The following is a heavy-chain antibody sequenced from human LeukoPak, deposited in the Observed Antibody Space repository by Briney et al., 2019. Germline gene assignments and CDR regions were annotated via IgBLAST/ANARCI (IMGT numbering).Heavy chain of an antibody. CDR1: GGSISSSTYY. Sequence: SETLSLTCTVSGGSISSSTYYWAWVRQPPGKGLEWIASIYYSGSTYYNPSLKSRVTISVDTSKNQFSLKLSSVTAADTAVYYCARRHYYGSGSYLWGQGTLVTVSS. V-gene: IGHV4-39*01. CDR3: ARRHYYGSGSYL. J-gene: IGHJ4*02. CDR2: IYYSGST. D-gene: IGHD3-10*01.